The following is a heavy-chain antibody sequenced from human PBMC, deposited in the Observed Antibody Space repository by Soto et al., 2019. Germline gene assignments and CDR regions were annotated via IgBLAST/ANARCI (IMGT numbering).Heavy chain of an antibody. CDR3: ARGYYYDSSGGFDY. CDR2: IYYSGST. V-gene: IGHV4-61*01. CDR1: GGSVSSGSYY. J-gene: IGHJ4*02. D-gene: IGHD3-22*01. Sequence: SETLSLTCTVSGGSVSSGSYYWSWIRQPPGKGLEWIGYIYYSGSTNYNPSPKSRVTISVDTSKNQFSLKLSSVTAADTAVYYCARGYYYDSSGGFDYWGQGTLVTVSS.